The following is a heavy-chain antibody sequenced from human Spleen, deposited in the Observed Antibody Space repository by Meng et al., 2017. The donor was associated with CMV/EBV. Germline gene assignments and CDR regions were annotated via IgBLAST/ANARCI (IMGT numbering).Heavy chain of an antibody. Sequence: ASVKVSCKASGYTFSSYGISWVRQAPGQGLEWVGWISAYNGNTKYAQKLQGRLTMTLDTPTRTAYMELRSLRSDDTAVYFCARDVIYGGGFFDYWGQGTLVTVSS. CDR2: ISAYNGNT. CDR3: ARDVIYGGGFFDY. CDR1: GYTFSSYG. D-gene: IGHD3-3*02. V-gene: IGHV1-18*01. J-gene: IGHJ4*02.